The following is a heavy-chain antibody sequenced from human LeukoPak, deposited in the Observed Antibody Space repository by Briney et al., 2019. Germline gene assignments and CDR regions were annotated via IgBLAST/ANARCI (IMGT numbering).Heavy chain of an antibody. Sequence: ASVKVSCKASGYTFSDYFIHWVRQAPGQGLEWMGWINPNNGGTKYAQKFQGRVTMIRDTSTSTTYMELSSLRSDDTAIYYCARDRSSGRDFDHWGQGTLVTVSS. CDR2: INPNNGGT. CDR3: ARDRSSGRDFDH. CDR1: GYTFSDYF. D-gene: IGHD6-25*01. V-gene: IGHV1-2*02. J-gene: IGHJ4*02.